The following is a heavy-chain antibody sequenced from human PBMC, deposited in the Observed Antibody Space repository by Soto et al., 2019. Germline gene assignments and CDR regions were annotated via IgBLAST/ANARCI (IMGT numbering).Heavy chain of an antibody. CDR1: SISNYY. J-gene: IGHJ4*02. D-gene: IGHD6-25*01. CDR3: ARVSGYYVSKGLVPDF. V-gene: IGHV4-59*01. Sequence: SISNYYWNWIRQPPGKGLEWIGYIFSDRTTNYNPSLESRLTISLDTSKTQVSLKLTSVTAADTAVYYCARVSGYYVSKGLVPDFWGQGTLVTVSS. CDR2: IFSDRTT.